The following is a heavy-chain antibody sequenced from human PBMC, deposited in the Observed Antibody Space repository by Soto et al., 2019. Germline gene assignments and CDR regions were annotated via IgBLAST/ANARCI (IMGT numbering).Heavy chain of an antibody. D-gene: IGHD5-18*01. CDR2: INPNSGGT. V-gene: IGHV1-2*04. J-gene: IGHJ6*02. CDR1: GYTFTGYY. CDR3: ARVDTATYYGMDV. Sequence: ASVKVSCKASGYTFTGYYMHWVRQAPGQGLEWMGWINPNSGGTNYAQKFQGWVTMTRDTSISTAYMELSRLRSDDTAVYYCARVDTATYYGMDVWGQGTTVTVSS.